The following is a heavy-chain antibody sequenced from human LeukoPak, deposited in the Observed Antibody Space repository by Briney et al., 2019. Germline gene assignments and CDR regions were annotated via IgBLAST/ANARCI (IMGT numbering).Heavy chain of an antibody. CDR1: GYTFTGYY. CDR3: ARDWRTYDFWSGYYPDY. V-gene: IGHV1-2*02. Sequence: ASVKVSCKAPGYTFTGYYMHWVRQAPGQGLEWMGWINPNSGGTNSAQKFQGRVTMTRDTSISTAYMELSRLRSDDTAVYYCARDWRTYDFWSGYYPDYWGQGTLVTPSS. J-gene: IGHJ4*02. D-gene: IGHD3-3*01. CDR2: INPNSGGT.